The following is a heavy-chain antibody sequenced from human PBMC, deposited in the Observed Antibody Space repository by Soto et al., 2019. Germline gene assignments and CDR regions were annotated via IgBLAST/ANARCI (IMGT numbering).Heavy chain of an antibody. J-gene: IGHJ4*02. CDR1: GGSISSYY. V-gene: IGHV4-59*01. Sequence: SETLSLTCTVSGGSISSYYWSWIRQPPGKGLEWIGYIYYSGSTNYNPSLKSRDIISVDTSKNQFSLKLSSVTAADTAEYYCGRDHGTMVQGVNSDPYYFDYWGQGTLVTVSS. CDR2: IYYSGST. D-gene: IGHD3-10*01. CDR3: GRDHGTMVQGVNSDPYYFDY.